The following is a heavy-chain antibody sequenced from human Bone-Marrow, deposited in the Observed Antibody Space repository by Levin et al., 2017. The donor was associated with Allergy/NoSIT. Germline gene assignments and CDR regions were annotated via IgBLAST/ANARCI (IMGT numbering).Heavy chain of an antibody. Sequence: SETLSLTCTVSGGSISSSSYYWGWIRQPPGKGLEWIGSIYYSGSTYYNPSLKSRVTISVDTSKNQFSLKLSSVTAADTAVYYCARLEDGYNTIDYWGQGTLVTVSS. CDR3: ARLEDGYNTIDY. J-gene: IGHJ4*02. CDR2: IYYSGST. D-gene: IGHD5-24*01. V-gene: IGHV4-39*01. CDR1: GGSISSSSYY.